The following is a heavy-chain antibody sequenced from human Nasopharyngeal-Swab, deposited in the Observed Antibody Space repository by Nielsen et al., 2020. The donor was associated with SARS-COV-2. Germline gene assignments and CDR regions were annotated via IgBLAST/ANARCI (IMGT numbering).Heavy chain of an antibody. D-gene: IGHD3-22*01. Sequence: RQAPGKGLEWIGYIYYSGSTYYNPSLKSRVTISVDTSKNQFSLKLSSVTAAGTAVYYCARAAITMIVVVSAFDIWGQGTMVTVSS. J-gene: IGHJ3*02. CDR2: IYYSGST. CDR3: ARAAITMIVVVSAFDI. V-gene: IGHV4-31*02.